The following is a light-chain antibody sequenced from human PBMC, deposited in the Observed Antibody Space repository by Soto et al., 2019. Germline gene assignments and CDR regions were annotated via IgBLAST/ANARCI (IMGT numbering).Light chain of an antibody. CDR2: KVS. Sequence: DVVMTQSPLSLPVTLGQPASISCRSNQSLVHSDGIAYFSWFQQRPGRVPRRLIYKVSNRGSGVPARFSGSGSGTDFTLKISRVEAEDVGVYYCMQGKHWPITFGQGTRLEIK. CDR3: MQGKHWPIT. V-gene: IGKV2-30*02. J-gene: IGKJ5*01. CDR1: QSLVHSDGIAY.